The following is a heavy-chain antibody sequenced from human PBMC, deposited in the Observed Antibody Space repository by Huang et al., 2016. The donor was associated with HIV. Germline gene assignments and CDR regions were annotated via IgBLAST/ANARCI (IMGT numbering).Heavy chain of an antibody. V-gene: IGHV1-18*04. CDR3: ARRVGSGWYGEIDY. D-gene: IGHD6-19*01. CDR1: GYNFKTHA. Sequence: QVQLLQSGAEVKKPGASVKISCKTSGYNFKTHAVSWVRQTPGQGLEWMGWVSGYNSYTTYSQRHQGRFTMTTDTSTNTVYMELRSLRSDDTAVYYCARRVGSGWYGEIDYWGQGTLVTVSS. J-gene: IGHJ4*02. CDR2: VSGYNSYT.